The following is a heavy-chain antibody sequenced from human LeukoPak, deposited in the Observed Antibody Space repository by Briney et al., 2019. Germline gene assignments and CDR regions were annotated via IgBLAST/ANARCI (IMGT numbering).Heavy chain of an antibody. CDR3: AKDSLRAARDFDY. J-gene: IGHJ4*02. V-gene: IGHV3-9*01. D-gene: IGHD6-6*01. CDR2: ISWNSCSI. CDR1: GFTFDDYA. Sequence: GGSLRLSCAASGFTFDDYAMHWVRQAPGKGLEWVSGISWNSCSICYADSVKGRFTISRDNAKNSLYLQMNSLRAEDTALYYCAKDSLRAARDFDYWGQGTLVTVSS.